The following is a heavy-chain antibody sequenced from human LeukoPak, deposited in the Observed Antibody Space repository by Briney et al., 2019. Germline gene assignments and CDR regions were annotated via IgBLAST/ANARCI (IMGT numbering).Heavy chain of an antibody. CDR3: AKVGGSYSAPY. CDR1: GFTFSSYE. D-gene: IGHD3-16*01. V-gene: IGHV3-48*03. CDR2: ISSSGSTI. Sequence: GSLRLSCAASGFTFSSYEMNWVRQAPGKGLEWVSYISSSGSTIYYADSVKGRFTISRDNAKNSLYLQMNSLRAEDTAVYYCAKVGGSYSAPYWGQGILVTVSS. J-gene: IGHJ4*02.